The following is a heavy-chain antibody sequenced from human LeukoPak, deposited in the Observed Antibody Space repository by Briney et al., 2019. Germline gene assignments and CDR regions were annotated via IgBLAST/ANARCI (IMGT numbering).Heavy chain of an antibody. Sequence: ASVKVSCKASGYTFTSYYMHWVRQAPGQGLEWMGIINPRGGSTSYAQKFQGRVTMTRDTSTSTVYMELSSLRSEDTAVYYCARDEGPRYYYGSGSYYNRGWFDPWGQGTLVTVSS. CDR3: ARDEGPRYYYGSGSYYNRGWFDP. J-gene: IGHJ5*02. CDR1: GYTFTSYY. V-gene: IGHV1-46*01. CDR2: INPRGGST. D-gene: IGHD3-10*01.